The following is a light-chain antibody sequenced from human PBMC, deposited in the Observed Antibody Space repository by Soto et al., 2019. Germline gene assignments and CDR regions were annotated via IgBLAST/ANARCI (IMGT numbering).Light chain of an antibody. V-gene: IGKV3-20*01. CDR2: GAS. CDR1: QSVSSNY. J-gene: IGKJ5*01. CDR3: QQYGTSPIT. Sequence: IVFTHSPGTLSFSPAERATLSCRAGQSVSSNYLAWYQQKPDQGPRLLICGASNRATGIPDRFSGSGSGTDFTLTISRLEPDDSAVYYCQQYGTSPITFGQGTRLEIK.